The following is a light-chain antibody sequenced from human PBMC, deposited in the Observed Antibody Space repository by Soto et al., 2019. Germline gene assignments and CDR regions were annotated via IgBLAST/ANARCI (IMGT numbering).Light chain of an antibody. CDR2: DVS. CDR3: SSYTSSSTYV. CDR1: SSDVGGYNY. Sequence: QSALTQPASVSGSPGQSITISCTGTSSDVGGYNYVSWYQQHPGKAPKLMIYDVSNRPSGVSNRFSGSKSGNTASPTISGLQAEDEADYYCSSYTSSSTYVFGTGTQLTVL. J-gene: IGLJ1*01. V-gene: IGLV2-14*01.